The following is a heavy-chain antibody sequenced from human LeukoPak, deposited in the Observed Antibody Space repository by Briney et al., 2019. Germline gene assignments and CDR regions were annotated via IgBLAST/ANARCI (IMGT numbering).Heavy chain of an antibody. Sequence: SGTLSLTCGVSGGSISNTNWWTWVRQPPGKGLEWIGEVDLLGRTNYNPSLKSRVAISVDKSENHISLWLTSVTAADTAVYYCARVRAIGVGRRYYFDYWGQGTLVTVSS. CDR3: ARVRAIGVGRRYYFDY. V-gene: IGHV4-4*02. D-gene: IGHD3-16*01. J-gene: IGHJ4*02. CDR2: VDLLGRT. CDR1: GGSISNTNW.